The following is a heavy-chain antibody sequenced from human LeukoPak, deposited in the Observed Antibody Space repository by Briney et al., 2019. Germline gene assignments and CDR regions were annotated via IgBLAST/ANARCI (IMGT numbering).Heavy chain of an antibody. Sequence: GGSLRLSCAASGFTFSSDSMNWALHPPGKGLEWVSSISSSSSYIYYADSVKGRFTISRDNAKNSLYLQMNSLRAGDTAVYYCARDVSQEYSGYDPNWFDPWGKGTLVTVSS. J-gene: IGHJ5*02. CDR2: ISSSSSYI. CDR1: GFTFSSDS. D-gene: IGHD5-12*01. V-gene: IGHV3-21*01. CDR3: ARDVSQEYSGYDPNWFDP.